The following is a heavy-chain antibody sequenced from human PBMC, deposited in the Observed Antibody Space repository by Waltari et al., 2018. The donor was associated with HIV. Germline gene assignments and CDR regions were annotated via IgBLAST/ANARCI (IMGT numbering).Heavy chain of an antibody. CDR3: ARTSYGDFLTATY. Sequence: QVQLVQSGGEVKEPGASVRVSCKASGYTFNNYGVSWLRQAPGQGLEWVGWISAYNGNTKYAEMFQGRVIMTTDTSTNTAYMELRSLRSDDTAIYYCARTSYGDFLTATYWGQGTLVTVSS. V-gene: IGHV1-18*01. CDR2: ISAYNGNT. CDR1: GYTFNNYG. J-gene: IGHJ4*02. D-gene: IGHD4-17*01.